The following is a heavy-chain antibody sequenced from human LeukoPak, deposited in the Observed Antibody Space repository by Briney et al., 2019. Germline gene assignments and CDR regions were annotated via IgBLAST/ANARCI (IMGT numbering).Heavy chain of an antibody. Sequence: SSVKVSCKASGGTFSSYTISWVRQAPGQGLEWMGRIIPILGIANYAKKFQGRVTITADKSTSTAYMELSSLRSEDTAVYYCARDLVLDAFDIWGQGTMVTVSS. CDR2: IIPILGIA. V-gene: IGHV1-69*04. J-gene: IGHJ3*02. CDR1: GGTFSSYT. CDR3: ARDLVLDAFDI.